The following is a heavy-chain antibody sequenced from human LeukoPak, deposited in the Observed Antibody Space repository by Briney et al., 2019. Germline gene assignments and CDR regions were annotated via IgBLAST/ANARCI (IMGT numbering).Heavy chain of an antibody. Sequence: SETLSLTCTVSGYSISSSYYWSWIRQPPGKGLAWIGNIYSSGTTNYNPSLKSRVTISMDTSKNQFSLKLSSVTAADTAVYYCARGKIWSPVYLSHWGQGTLVTVSS. J-gene: IGHJ4*02. CDR3: ARGKIWSPVYLSH. D-gene: IGHD3-10*01. CDR2: IYSSGTT. V-gene: IGHV4-59*13. CDR1: GYSISSSYY.